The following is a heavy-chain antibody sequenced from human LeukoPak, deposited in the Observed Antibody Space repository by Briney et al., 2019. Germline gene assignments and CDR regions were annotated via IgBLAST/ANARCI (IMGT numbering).Heavy chain of an antibody. J-gene: IGHJ6*03. CDR2: IYSSGST. V-gene: IGHV4-31*03. CDR3: ARDRYYFYMDG. CDR1: GGSISSGGYY. Sequence: KPSQTLSLTCTVSGGSISSGGYYWSWIRQHPRKGLERIGYIYSSGSTYYNPSLKSRIILSVDTSKNQFSLKLNSVTAADTAVYYCARDRYYFYMDGWGKGTTVTVSS.